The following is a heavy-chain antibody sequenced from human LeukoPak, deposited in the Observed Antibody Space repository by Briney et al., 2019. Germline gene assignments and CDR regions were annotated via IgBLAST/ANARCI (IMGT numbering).Heavy chain of an antibody. V-gene: IGHV5-51*01. Sequence: GESLKISCKGSGYSLISCCIGCVRQMPGKGLEWMGIFYLGDSQTRYSPSFQGQVTISADKSISTAYLQWSSLKASDTAMYYCSATYNGNYRWDYWGQGTLVTVSS. J-gene: IGHJ4*02. CDR3: SATYNGNYRWDY. CDR1: GYSLISCC. CDR2: FYLGDSQT. D-gene: IGHD1-7*01.